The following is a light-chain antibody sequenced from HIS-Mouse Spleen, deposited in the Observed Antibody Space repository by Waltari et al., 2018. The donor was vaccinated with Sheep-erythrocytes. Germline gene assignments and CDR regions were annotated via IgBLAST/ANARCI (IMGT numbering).Light chain of an antibody. Sequence: QSALTQPASVSGSPGQSITISCTGTSSDVGSYNYVPWYQQHPGKAPKLMIYDVSKRPSGVPDRFSGSKSGNTASLTISGLQAEDEADYYCCSYAGSYTVVFGGGTKLTVL. V-gene: IGLV2-11*01. J-gene: IGLJ2*01. CDR2: DVS. CDR1: SSDVGSYNY. CDR3: CSYAGSYTVV.